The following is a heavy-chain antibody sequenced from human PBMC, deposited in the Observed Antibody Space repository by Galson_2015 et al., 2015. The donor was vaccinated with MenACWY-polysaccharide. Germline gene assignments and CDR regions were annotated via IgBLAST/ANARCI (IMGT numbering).Heavy chain of an antibody. CDR1: GFTFRSYW. J-gene: IGHJ4*02. CDR3: ARVSMPTYFDY. V-gene: IGHV3-7*01. Sequence: SLRLSCAASGFTFRSYWMGWVRQPPGKRLEWVANIRQDGNEKYYLDSVKGRFTISRNNAKSSLYLQMNSLRAEDTAVYYCARVSMPTYFDYWGQGTLVTVSS. CDR2: IRQDGNEK. D-gene: IGHD2-2*01.